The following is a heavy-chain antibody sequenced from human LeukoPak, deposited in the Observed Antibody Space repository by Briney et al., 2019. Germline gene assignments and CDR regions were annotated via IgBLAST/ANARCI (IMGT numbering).Heavy chain of an antibody. Sequence: PGRSLRLSCAASGFTFSSYGMHWVRQAPGKGLEWVAVISYDGSNKYYADSVKGRFTFSRDNSKNTLYLQMNSLRAEDTAVYYCAKVSRYCSSTSCYKDYYYYGMDVWGQGTTVAVSS. CDR3: AKVSRYCSSTSCYKDYYYYGMDV. J-gene: IGHJ6*02. D-gene: IGHD2-2*02. CDR2: ISYDGSNK. V-gene: IGHV3-30*18. CDR1: GFTFSSYG.